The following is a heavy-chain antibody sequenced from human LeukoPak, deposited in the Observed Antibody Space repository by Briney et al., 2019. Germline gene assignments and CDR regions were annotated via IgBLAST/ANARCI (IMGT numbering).Heavy chain of an antibody. Sequence: LETLSLTCTVSGGSISSYYWSWIRQPPGHGLEWIGYIYYSGSTNYNPALKSRVTISVDTSKNQFSLKLSSVTAADTAVYYCARGGDCSGGSCYFFDYWGQGTLVTVSS. CDR3: ARGGDCSGGSCYFFDY. J-gene: IGHJ4*02. CDR2: IYYSGST. D-gene: IGHD2-15*01. V-gene: IGHV4-59*01. CDR1: GGSISSYY.